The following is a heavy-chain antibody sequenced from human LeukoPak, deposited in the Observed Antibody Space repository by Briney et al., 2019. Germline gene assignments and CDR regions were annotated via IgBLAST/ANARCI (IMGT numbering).Heavy chain of an antibody. V-gene: IGHV3-23*01. D-gene: IGHD3-22*01. CDR2: ISGSGGST. Sequence: GGSLRLSCAASGFTFSSYAMSWVRQAPGKGLEWVSAISGSGGSTYYADSVKGRFTISRDNAKNSLYLQMNSLRAEDTAVYYCARGHSSGYYLKYWGQGTLVTVSS. CDR3: ARGHSSGYYLKY. J-gene: IGHJ4*02. CDR1: GFTFSSYA.